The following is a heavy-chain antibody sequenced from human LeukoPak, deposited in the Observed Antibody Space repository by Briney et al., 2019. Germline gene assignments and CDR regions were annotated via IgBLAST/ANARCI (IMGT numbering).Heavy chain of an antibody. CDR1: GFTFNNYA. V-gene: IGHV3-23*01. CDR3: AREPREYCSRIACPNWFES. D-gene: IGHD2-2*01. Sequence: GGSLRLSCAASGFTFNNYAMSWVRQAPGEGLDWVSALSASGGTTYYADSVKGRFTISRGNSENTLYLQMNSLRAEDTAVYYCAREPREYCSRIACPNWFESWGQGTLVTVSS. CDR2: LSASGGTT. J-gene: IGHJ5*01.